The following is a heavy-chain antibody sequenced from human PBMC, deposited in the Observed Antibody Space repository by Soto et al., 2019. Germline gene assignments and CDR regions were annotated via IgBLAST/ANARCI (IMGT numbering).Heavy chain of an antibody. CDR2: ISWNSGSI. CDR1: GFTFDDYA. V-gene: IGHV3-9*01. D-gene: IGHD5-12*01. Sequence: EVQLVESGGGLVQPGRSLRLSCAASGFTFDDYAMHWVRQAPGKGLEWVSGISWNSGSIGYADSVKGRFTISRDNAKNALSLQMNTLRAEDTALYYCAKGAKGYADDAFDIWGQGTMVTVSS. J-gene: IGHJ3*02. CDR3: AKGAKGYADDAFDI.